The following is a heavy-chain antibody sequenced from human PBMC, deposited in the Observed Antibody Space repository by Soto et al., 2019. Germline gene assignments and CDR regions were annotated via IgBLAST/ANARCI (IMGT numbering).Heavy chain of an antibody. V-gene: IGHV3-33*06. CDR2: IWYDGSNK. J-gene: IGHJ4*02. CDR1: GFTFSSYG. Sequence: GSLRLSCAASGFTFSSYGMHWVRQAPGKGLEWVAVIWYDGSNKYYADSVRGRFTISRDNPKNTLYLQMNSLRAEDTAMYYCAKARCSTTNCYVPDYWGQGTLVTVSS. D-gene: IGHD2-2*01. CDR3: AKARCSTTNCYVPDY.